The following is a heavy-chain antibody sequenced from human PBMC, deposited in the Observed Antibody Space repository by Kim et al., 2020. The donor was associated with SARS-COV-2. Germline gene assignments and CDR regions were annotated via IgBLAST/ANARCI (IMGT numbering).Heavy chain of an antibody. D-gene: IGHD3-3*01. CDR2: IYYSRST. J-gene: IGHJ5*02. CDR1: GGSVSSGSYY. Sequence: SETLSLTCTVSGGSVSSGSYYWSWIRQPPGKGLEWIGYIYYSRSTNYNPSLKIRVTISVDTSKNQFSLKLSSVTAADTAVYYCARADSSSDFWSGYYEWFDPWGQGTLVTVAS. CDR3: ARADSSSDFWSGYYEWFDP. V-gene: IGHV4-61*01.